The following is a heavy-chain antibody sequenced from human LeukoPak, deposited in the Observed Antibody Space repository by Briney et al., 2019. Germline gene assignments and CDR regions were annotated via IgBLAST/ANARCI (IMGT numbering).Heavy chain of an antibody. V-gene: IGHV4-38-2*01. Sequence: SETLSLTCAVSGYSISSGYYWGWIRQPPVKGLEWIRSIYHSGSTYYNPSLKSRVTISVDTSKNQFSLKLSSVTAADTAVYYCARQSESTKWLVRERTRTYYFDYWGQGTLVTVSS. CDR2: IYHSGST. CDR1: GYSISSGYY. CDR3: ARQSESTKWLVRERTRTYYFDY. J-gene: IGHJ4*02. D-gene: IGHD6-19*01.